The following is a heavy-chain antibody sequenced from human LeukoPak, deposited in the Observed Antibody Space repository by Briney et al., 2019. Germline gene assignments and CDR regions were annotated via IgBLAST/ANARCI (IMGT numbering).Heavy chain of an antibody. D-gene: IGHD2-15*01. CDR1: GFTCCNLA. Sequence: GSVSCTCSASGFTCCNLAWYRVGQAPGKGLEYTSSISSHGGGTLYADSVKGRFTISRDNSRNTLYLQMSSLRPEDTAVYYCVKIREYSTIDDWGQGTLVTVSS. CDR3: VKIREYSTIDD. CDR2: ISSHGGGT. J-gene: IGHJ4*03. V-gene: IGHV3-64D*09.